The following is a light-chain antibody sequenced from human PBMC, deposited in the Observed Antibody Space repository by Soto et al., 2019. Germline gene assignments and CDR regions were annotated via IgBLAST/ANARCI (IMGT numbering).Light chain of an antibody. CDR1: QRLLYSPSNKNY. CDR3: QQYYDAPQT. V-gene: IGKV4-1*01. CDR2: WAS. Sequence: DIVMTQSPDSLAVSLGESATIDCKSSQRLLYSPSNKNYLAWYQQKPGQPPKLLIYWASTREAGVPDRFTGSGSGNAFTLTISSLQAEDVAVYYCQQYYDAPQTFGRGTKVEIK. J-gene: IGKJ1*01.